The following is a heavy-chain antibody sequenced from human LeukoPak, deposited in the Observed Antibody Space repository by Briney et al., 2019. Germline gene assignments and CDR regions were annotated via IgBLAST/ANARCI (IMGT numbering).Heavy chain of an antibody. J-gene: IGHJ4*02. V-gene: IGHV3-30*02. CDR2: IRYDGSNK. D-gene: IGHD3-3*01. CDR1: GFTVSSNY. Sequence: GGSLRLSCAASGFTVSSNYMSWVRQAPGKGLEWVAFIRYDGSNKYYADSVKGRFTISRDNSKNTLYLQMNSLRAEDTAVYYCAKSENDFWSGLYYFDYWGQGTLVTVSS. CDR3: AKSENDFWSGLYYFDY.